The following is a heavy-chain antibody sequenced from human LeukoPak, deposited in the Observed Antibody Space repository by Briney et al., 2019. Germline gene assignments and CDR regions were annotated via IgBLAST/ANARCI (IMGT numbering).Heavy chain of an antibody. CDR3: ARDRGQDDPIDI. J-gene: IGHJ4*02. V-gene: IGHV3-33*08. CDR1: GFTVSSNY. D-gene: IGHD3-10*01. CDR2: IWHDGSVL. Sequence: GGSLRLSCAASGFTVSSNYMSWVRQAPGEGLEWVAVIWHDGSVLDYSESVKGRFTVSRDNRKNTLYLQMDCLRVEDTAVYYCARDRGQDDPIDIWGQGTLVTVSS.